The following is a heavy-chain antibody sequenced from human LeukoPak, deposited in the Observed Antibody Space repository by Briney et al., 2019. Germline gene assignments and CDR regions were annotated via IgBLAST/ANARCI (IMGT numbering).Heavy chain of an antibody. CDR1: GFTFRSYE. J-gene: IGHJ4*02. Sequence: GGSLRLSCEDSGFTFRSYEMNWVRQAPGKGLEWIAYLSSSGSAFSYADSVKGRFIISRDNSKYTLYLQMSSVRAEDTAVYYCANENGGPDYWGQGTLVTVSS. CDR3: ANENGGPDY. CDR2: LSSSGSAF. V-gene: IGHV3-48*03. D-gene: IGHD3-10*01.